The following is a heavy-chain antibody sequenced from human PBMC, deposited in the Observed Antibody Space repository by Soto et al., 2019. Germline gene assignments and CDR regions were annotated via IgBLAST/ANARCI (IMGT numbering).Heavy chain of an antibody. D-gene: IGHD2-15*01. V-gene: IGHV4-39*01. CDR2: IYYSGST. J-gene: IGHJ4*02. Sequence: PSETLSLTCTVSGGSISSSSYYWGWIRQPPGKGLEWIGSIYYSGSTYYNPSLKSRVTISVDTSKNQFSLKLSSVTAADTAVYYCARRALCSGGSCYSGGFDYWGQGTLVTVSS. CDR3: ARRALCSGGSCYSGGFDY. CDR1: GGSISSSSYY.